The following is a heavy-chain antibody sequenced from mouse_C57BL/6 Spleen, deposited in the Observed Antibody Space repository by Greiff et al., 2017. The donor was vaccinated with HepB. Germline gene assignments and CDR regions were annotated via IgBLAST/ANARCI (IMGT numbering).Heavy chain of an antibody. Sequence: VQLQQSGAELVMPGASVKLSCKASGYTFTSYWMHWVKQRPGQGLEWIGEIDPSDSYTNYNQKFKGKSTLTVDKSSSTAYMQLSSLTSEDSAVYYCARYNWNWYFDVWGTGTTVTVPS. D-gene: IGHD1-3*01. V-gene: IGHV1-69*01. J-gene: IGHJ1*03. CDR2: IDPSDSYT. CDR1: GYTFTSYW. CDR3: ARYNWNWYFDV.